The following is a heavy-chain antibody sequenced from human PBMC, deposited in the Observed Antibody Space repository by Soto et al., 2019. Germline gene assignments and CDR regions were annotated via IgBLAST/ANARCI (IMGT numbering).Heavy chain of an antibody. Sequence: QVQLVQSGAEVKKPGSSVKVSCKASGGTFSSYAISWVRQAPGQGLEWMGGSIPIFGTANYAQKFQGRVTITADESTSTAYMELSSLRSEDTAVYYCARRVATAQWYYFDYWGQGTLVTVSS. CDR1: GGTFSSYA. CDR3: ARRVATAQWYYFDY. CDR2: SIPIFGTA. D-gene: IGHD5-12*01. J-gene: IGHJ4*02. V-gene: IGHV1-69*12.